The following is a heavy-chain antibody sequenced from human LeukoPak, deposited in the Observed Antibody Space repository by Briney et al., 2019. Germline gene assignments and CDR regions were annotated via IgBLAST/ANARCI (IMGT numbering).Heavy chain of an antibody. J-gene: IGHJ4*02. CDR3: ARGQKRGDSSSRDYYCDY. D-gene: IGHD6-13*01. V-gene: IGHV4-34*01. Sequence: SETLSLTCAVYGGSFSGYYWSWIRQPPGKGLEWIGEINHSGSTNYNPSLKSRVTISVDTSKSQFSLKLSSVTAADTAVYYGARGQKRGDSSSRDYYCDYWGQGTLVTVSS. CDR1: GGSFSGYY. CDR2: INHSGST.